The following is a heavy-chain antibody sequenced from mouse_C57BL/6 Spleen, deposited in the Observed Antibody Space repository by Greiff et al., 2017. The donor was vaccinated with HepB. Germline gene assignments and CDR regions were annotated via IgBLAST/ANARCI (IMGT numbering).Heavy chain of an antibody. CDR1: GYTFTSYW. V-gene: IGHV1-52*01. CDR3: ARGGGSSYGWYFDV. Sequence: QVQLQQPGAELVRPGSSVKLSCKASGYTFTSYWMHWVKQRPIQGLEWIGNIDPSDSETNYNQKFKDKSTLTVDKSSSTAYMQLSSLTSEDSAVYCCARGGGSSYGWYFDVWGTGTTVTVSS. CDR2: IDPSDSET. J-gene: IGHJ1*03. D-gene: IGHD1-1*01.